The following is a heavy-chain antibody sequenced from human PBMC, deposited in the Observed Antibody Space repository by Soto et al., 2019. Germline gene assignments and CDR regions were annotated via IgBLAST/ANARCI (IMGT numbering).Heavy chain of an antibody. CDR3: AKKDV. CDR1: GFTFSSYG. Sequence: QVQLVESGGGVVQPGRSLRLSCAASGFTFSSYGMHWVRQAPGKGLEWVAVISYDGSNKYYADSVKGQFTFSRDNYKNTLYLQMNSLRAEDTAVYDCAKKDVWGQGTTVTVSS. CDR2: ISYDGSNK. J-gene: IGHJ6*02. V-gene: IGHV3-30*18.